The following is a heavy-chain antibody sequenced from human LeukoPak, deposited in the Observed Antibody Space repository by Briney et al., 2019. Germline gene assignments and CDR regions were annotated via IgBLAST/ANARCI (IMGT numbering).Heavy chain of an antibody. CDR3: AKDRGYSHGFDY. V-gene: IGHV3-30*18. CDR2: ISYDGRNK. J-gene: IGHJ4*02. Sequence: SGGSLRLSCAASGFTFSSYGMHWVRQAPGKGLEWVAAISYDGRNKEYVDSVKGRFTISRDNSKDTVYLQMNSLRAEDTAVYNCAKDRGYSHGFDYWGQGTLVTVSS. CDR1: GFTFSSYG. D-gene: IGHD5-18*01.